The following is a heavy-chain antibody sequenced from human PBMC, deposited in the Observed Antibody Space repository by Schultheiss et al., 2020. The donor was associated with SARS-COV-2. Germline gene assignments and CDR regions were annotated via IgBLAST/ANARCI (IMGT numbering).Heavy chain of an antibody. CDR2: ISSSSSTI. Sequence: GGSLRLSCAASGFTFSSYSMNWVRQAPGKGLEWVSYISSSSSTIYYADSVKGRFTISRDNAKNSLYLQMNSLRAEDTALYYCAKGLWVGDFLGGMDVWGQGTTVTVAS. V-gene: IGHV3-48*04. CDR1: GFTFSSYS. CDR3: AKGLWVGDFLGGMDV. D-gene: IGHD3-10*01. J-gene: IGHJ6*02.